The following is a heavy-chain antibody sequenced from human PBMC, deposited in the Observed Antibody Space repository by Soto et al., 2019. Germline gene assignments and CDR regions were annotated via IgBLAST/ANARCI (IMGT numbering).Heavy chain of an antibody. CDR1: GFTFSSSS. D-gene: IGHD3-10*01. Sequence: GGSLRLSCAASGFTFSSSSMIWVRQAPGKGLEWVSYISSSSSYIYYADSVKGRFTISRDNAKNSLYLHMSSLRAEDTAVYYCATLYQFDGRSYFTFDYWGHGT. CDR2: ISSSSSYI. J-gene: IGHJ4*01. CDR3: ATLYQFDGRSYFTFDY. V-gene: IGHV3-21*01.